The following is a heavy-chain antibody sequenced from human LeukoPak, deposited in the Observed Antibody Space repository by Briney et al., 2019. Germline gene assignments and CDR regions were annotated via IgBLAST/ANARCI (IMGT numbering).Heavy chain of an antibody. Sequence: ASVKVSCKASGYTFTGYYMHWVRQAPGQGLEWMGIINPTGGSTSYPQKFQGRVTMTSDTSTSTVYMELSSLRSEDTAVYYCTRWSLGTAASDYWGQGTLVTVSS. D-gene: IGHD7-27*01. J-gene: IGHJ4*02. CDR3: TRWSLGTAASDY. V-gene: IGHV1-46*01. CDR1: GYTFTGYY. CDR2: INPTGGST.